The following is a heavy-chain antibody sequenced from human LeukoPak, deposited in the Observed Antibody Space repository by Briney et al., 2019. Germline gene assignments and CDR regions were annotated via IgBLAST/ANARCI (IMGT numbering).Heavy chain of an antibody. J-gene: IGHJ4*02. CDR3: ARETPSRYFDY. D-gene: IGHD4-23*01. CDR2: ISAYNGNT. CDR1: GYTFTSYG. V-gene: IGHV1-18*01. Sequence: ASVKVSCKASGYTFTSYGISWVRQAPGQGLEWMGWISAYNGNTNYAQKLQGRVTMTTDTSTSIAYMELRSLRSEDTAVYYCARETPSRYFDYWGQGTLVTVSS.